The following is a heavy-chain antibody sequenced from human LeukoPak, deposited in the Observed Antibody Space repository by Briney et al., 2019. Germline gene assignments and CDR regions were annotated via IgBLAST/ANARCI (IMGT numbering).Heavy chain of an antibody. CDR1: GGSISSGSYY. CDR3: ARESRPLGELHFD. J-gene: IGHJ4*02. D-gene: IGHD1-26*01. Sequence: KPSQTLSLTCTVSGGSISSGSYYWSWIRQPAGKGLEWIGRIYTSGSTNYNPSLKSRVTISVDTSKNQFSLKLSSVTAADTAVYYCARESRPLGELHFDWGQGTLVTVSS. CDR2: IYTSGST. V-gene: IGHV4-61*02.